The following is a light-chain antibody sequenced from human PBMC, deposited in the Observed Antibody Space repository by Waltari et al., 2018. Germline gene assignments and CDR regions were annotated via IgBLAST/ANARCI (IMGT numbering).Light chain of an antibody. V-gene: IGKV3-11*01. CDR2: DTF. J-gene: IGKJ4*01. Sequence: EIVLTQSPATLSLSPGEGAPLSCRASQSISIYLGWYHHKPGQAPRLLINDTFNRATGIPARFTGSGSGTDFSLTISSLEPEDFAVYYCQQRVTWPLTFGGGTKVEIK. CDR1: QSISIY. CDR3: QQRVTWPLT.